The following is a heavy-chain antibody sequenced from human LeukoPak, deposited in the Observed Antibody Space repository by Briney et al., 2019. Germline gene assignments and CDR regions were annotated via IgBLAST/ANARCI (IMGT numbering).Heavy chain of an antibody. Sequence: SETLSLTCTVSGGSISSNSFYWGWIRQPPGKGLEWIGSIYYSGSTYYNPSLKNRVTISVDTSKNQFSLKLSSVTVADTAVYYCARNRYYYGSGNYGVPNWFDPWGQGTLVTFSS. V-gene: IGHV4-39*01. J-gene: IGHJ5*02. D-gene: IGHD3-10*01. CDR2: IYYSGST. CDR3: ARNRYYYGSGNYGVPNWFDP. CDR1: GGSISSNSFY.